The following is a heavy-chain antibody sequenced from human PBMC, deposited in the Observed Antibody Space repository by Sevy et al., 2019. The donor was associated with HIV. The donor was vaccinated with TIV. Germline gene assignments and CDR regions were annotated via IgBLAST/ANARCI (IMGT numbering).Heavy chain of an antibody. D-gene: IGHD1-1*01. J-gene: IGHJ4*02. CDR2: SGGSRSPI. CDR3: VRDNNWAFDY. V-gene: IGHV3-48*01. CDR1: GFTFSIYT. Sequence: RGSLRLSCAASGFTFSIYTMNWVRQAPGKGLEWLSYSGGSRSPISYADSVKGRFTISRDTAKNTLYLQMNNLRAEDTAVYYCVRDNNWAFDYWGQGTPVTVSS.